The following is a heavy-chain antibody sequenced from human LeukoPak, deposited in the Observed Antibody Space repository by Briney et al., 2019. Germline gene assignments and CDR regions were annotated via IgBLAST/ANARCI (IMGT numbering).Heavy chain of an antibody. Sequence: SETLSLTCAVYGGSFSGYYWSWIRQPPGKGLEWIGEINHSGSTNYNPSLKSRVTISVDTSKNQFSLKLSSVTAADTAVYYCARGYPGDYWGQGTLVTVSS. J-gene: IGHJ4*02. CDR2: INHSGST. CDR1: GGSFSGYY. V-gene: IGHV4-34*01. CDR3: ARGYPGDY.